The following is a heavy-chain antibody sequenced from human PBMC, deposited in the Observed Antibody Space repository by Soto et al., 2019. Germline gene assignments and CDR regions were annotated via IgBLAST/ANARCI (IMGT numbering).Heavy chain of an antibody. CDR2: ISYDGSNK. Sequence: QVQLVESGGGVVQPGRSLRLSCAASGFTFSSYAMHWVRQAPGKGLEWVAVISYDGSNKYYADSVKGRFTISRDNSKNTLYLQMNSRRAEDTAVYYCARDRGEQWLVGDYWGQGTLVTVSS. CDR3: ARDRGEQWLVGDY. J-gene: IGHJ4*02. D-gene: IGHD6-19*01. CDR1: GFTFSSYA. V-gene: IGHV3-30-3*01.